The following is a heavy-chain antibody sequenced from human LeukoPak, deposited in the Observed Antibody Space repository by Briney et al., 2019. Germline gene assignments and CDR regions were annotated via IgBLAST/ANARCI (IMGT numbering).Heavy chain of an antibody. J-gene: IGHJ2*01. CDR1: GFTFSSYS. V-gene: IGHV3-21*01. CDR2: ISSSSSYI. Sequence: NPGGSLRLSCAASGFTFSSYSMNWVRQAPGKGLEWVSSISSSSSYIYYADSVKGRFTISRDNAKNSLYLQMNSLRAEDTAVYYCARVPVMFQTAADSFLYWYFDLWGRGTLVTVSS. CDR3: ARVPVMFQTAADSFLYWYFDL. D-gene: IGHD6-13*01.